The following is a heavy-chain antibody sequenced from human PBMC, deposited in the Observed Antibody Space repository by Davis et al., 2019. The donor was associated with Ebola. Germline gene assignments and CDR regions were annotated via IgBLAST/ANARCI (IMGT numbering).Heavy chain of an antibody. CDR3: TRHRYSGYAPYYYYYGMDV. D-gene: IGHD5-12*01. CDR2: IIPILGIA. Sequence: SVKVSCKASGGTFSSYAISWVRQAPGQALDLLGRIIPILGIANYAQKFQGRVTITADKSTSTAYMELSSLRSEDTAVYYCTRHRYSGYAPYYYYYGMDVWGQGTTVTVSS. CDR1: GGTFSSYA. V-gene: IGHV1-69*04. J-gene: IGHJ6*02.